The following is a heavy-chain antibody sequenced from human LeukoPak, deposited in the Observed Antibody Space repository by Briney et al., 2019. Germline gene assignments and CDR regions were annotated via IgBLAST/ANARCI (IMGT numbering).Heavy chain of an antibody. CDR3: ARGIAAAGNGDAFDI. Sequence: GGSLRLSCAASGFTVSSNYMSWVRQAPGKGLEWVSVIYSGGSTYYADSVKGRFTISRDNSKNTLYLQMNSLRAEDTAVYYRARGIAAAGNGDAFDIWGQGTVVTVSS. CDR1: GFTVSSNY. J-gene: IGHJ3*02. V-gene: IGHV3-66*01. D-gene: IGHD6-13*01. CDR2: IYSGGST.